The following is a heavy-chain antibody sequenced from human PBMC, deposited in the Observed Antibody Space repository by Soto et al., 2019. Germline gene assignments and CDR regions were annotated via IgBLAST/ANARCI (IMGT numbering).Heavy chain of an antibody. J-gene: IGHJ3*02. CDR2: IYYSGST. CDR1: GGSISSYS. V-gene: IGHV4-59*01. CDR3: AREGPYSTSWSDDAFDI. Sequence: ASETLSLTSAVPGGSISSYSWSWIRHPQGKGLEWIGYIYYSGSTNYNPSLKSRVTISVDTSKNQFSLKLSSVTAADTAVYYGAREGPYSTSWSDDAFDIWGQGTMVTVSS. D-gene: IGHD6-13*01.